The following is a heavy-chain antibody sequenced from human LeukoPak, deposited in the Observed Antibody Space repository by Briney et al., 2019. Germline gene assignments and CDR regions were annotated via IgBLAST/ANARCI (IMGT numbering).Heavy chain of an antibody. CDR2: MNPNSGNT. V-gene: IGHV1-8*01. J-gene: IGHJ6*02. Sequence: ASVTVSCTASGYTFTSYDINWVRQATGQGLEWMGWMNPNSGNTGYAQKFQGRVTMTRNTSISTAYMELSSLRSEDTAVYYCARVNIVVVPAAEPGKRYYYYYGMDVWGQGTTVTVSS. D-gene: IGHD2-2*01. CDR3: ARVNIVVVPAAEPGKRYYYYYGMDV. CDR1: GYTFTSYD.